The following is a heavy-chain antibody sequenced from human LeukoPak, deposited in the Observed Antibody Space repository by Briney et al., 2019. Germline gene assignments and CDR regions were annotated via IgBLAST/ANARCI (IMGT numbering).Heavy chain of an antibody. CDR1: GGTFSSYA. Sequence: SVKVSCKASGGTFSSYAISWVRQAPGQGLEWMGRIIPILGIANYAQKFQGRVTITADKSTSTAYMELSSLRSEDTAVYYCARESRIFGVGIYYYYYYMDVWGKGTTVTVSS. V-gene: IGHV1-69*04. D-gene: IGHD3-3*01. J-gene: IGHJ6*03. CDR2: IIPILGIA. CDR3: ARESRIFGVGIYYYYYYMDV.